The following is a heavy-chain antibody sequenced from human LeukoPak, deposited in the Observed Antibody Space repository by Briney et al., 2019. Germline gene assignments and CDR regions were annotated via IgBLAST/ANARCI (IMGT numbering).Heavy chain of an antibody. V-gene: IGHV4-39*07. J-gene: IGHJ6*02. D-gene: IGHD4-23*01. CDR2: IYYSGST. Sequence: SETLSLTCTVSGGSIRSSSHYWVWIRQPPGKGLEWIGSIYYSGSTYYNPSLRSRVTILLDTSKNQLSLKLSSVTAADTAVYYCAREMRWYYYYYYYGMDVWGQGTTVTVSS. CDR3: AREMRWYYYYYYYGMDV. CDR1: GGSIRSSSHY.